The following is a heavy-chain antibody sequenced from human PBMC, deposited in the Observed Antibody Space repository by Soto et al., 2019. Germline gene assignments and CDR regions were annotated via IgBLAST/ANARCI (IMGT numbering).Heavy chain of an antibody. CDR2: ISSSSSTI. J-gene: IGHJ3*02. Sequence: GESLKISCAASGFTFSSYSMNWVRQAPGKGLEWVSYISSSSSTIYYADSVKGRFTISRDNAKNSLYLQMNSLRAEDTAVYYCASDAGMQIRNDAFDIWGQGTMVTVSS. D-gene: IGHD2-8*01. CDR3: ASDAGMQIRNDAFDI. CDR1: GFTFSSYS. V-gene: IGHV3-48*01.